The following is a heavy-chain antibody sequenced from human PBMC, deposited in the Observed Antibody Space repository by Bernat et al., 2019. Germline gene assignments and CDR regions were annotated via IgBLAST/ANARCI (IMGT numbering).Heavy chain of an antibody. CDR1: GYTFTSYG. D-gene: IGHD3-10*01. J-gene: IGHJ5*02. CDR2: ISAYNGNT. V-gene: IGHV1-18*01. Sequence: QVQLVQSGAEVKKPGASVKVSCKASGYTFTSYGISWVRQAPGQGLEWMGWISAYNGNTNYAQKLQGRVTMTTDTSTSTAYMELRSLRSDDTAVYYCARDRTYYYGSGSYYSLGWFGPWGQGTLVTVSS. CDR3: ARDRTYYYGSGSYYSLGWFGP.